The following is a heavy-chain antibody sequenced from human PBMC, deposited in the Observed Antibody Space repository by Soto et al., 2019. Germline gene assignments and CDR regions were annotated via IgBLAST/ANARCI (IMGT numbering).Heavy chain of an antibody. V-gene: IGHV1-69*06. Sequence: QVQLVQSGSEVKKPGSSVKVSCKASGGTFSDYTMSWLRQAPGRGLEWVGGIIPMIGATNNAQKLKGRLTITAAKSTGTVYMELNSLRSDYTAVYYCARYWSAGTLYGAFDIWGQGTEVTVSP. CDR2: IIPMIGAT. J-gene: IGHJ3*02. CDR1: GGTFSDYT. D-gene: IGHD2-15*01. CDR3: ARYWSAGTLYGAFDI.